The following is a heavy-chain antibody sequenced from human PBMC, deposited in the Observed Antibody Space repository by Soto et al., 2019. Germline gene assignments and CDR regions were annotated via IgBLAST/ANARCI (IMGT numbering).Heavy chain of an antibody. CDR1: GGSFSGYY. V-gene: IGHV4-34*01. CDR3: ARDRRSRYCSGRSCLRGRGPPDASDI. D-gene: IGHD2-15*01. J-gene: IGHJ3*02. CDR2: INHSGST. Sequence: SETLSLTCAVYGGSFSGYYWSWIRQPPGKGLEWIGEINHSGSTNYNPSLKSRVTISVDTSKNQFSLKLSSVTAADTAVYYCARDRRSRYCSGRSCLRGRGPPDASDIWGQGTMVTVSS.